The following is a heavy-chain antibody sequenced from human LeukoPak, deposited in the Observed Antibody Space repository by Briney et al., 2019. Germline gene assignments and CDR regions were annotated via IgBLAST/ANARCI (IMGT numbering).Heavy chain of an antibody. CDR3: ARDNWNYGSSMDV. D-gene: IGHD1-7*01. Sequence: SETLSLTCTVSGGSVSSGNYYWNWIRQPPGKGLEWIGYISYTGSTNYNPSLKSRVTVSVDTSKNQFSLKLSSVTAADTAVYHCARDNWNYGSSMDVWGQGTTVTVSS. CDR2: ISYTGST. V-gene: IGHV4-61*01. J-gene: IGHJ6*02. CDR1: GGSVSSGNYY.